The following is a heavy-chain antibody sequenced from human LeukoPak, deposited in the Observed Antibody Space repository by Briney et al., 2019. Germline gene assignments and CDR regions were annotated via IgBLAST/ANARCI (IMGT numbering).Heavy chain of an antibody. D-gene: IGHD6-6*01. CDR3: AKVFSVHGGGQLVPPYYFDY. J-gene: IGHJ4*02. CDR1: GFTFSSYA. V-gene: IGHV3-23*01. Sequence: GGSLRLSCAASGFTFSSYAMSWVRQAPGKGQEWVSAISGSGGSTYYADSVKGRFAISRDNSKNTLYLQMNSLRAEDTAVYYCAKVFSVHGGGQLVPPYYFDYWGQGTLVTVSS. CDR2: ISGSGGST.